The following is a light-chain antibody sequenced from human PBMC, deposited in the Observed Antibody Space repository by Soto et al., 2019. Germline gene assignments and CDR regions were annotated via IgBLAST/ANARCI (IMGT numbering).Light chain of an antibody. Sequence: SSELTQPPSVSVSPGQTASMTCSGDKLGGKYVCWYQQKPGQSPVLVIYDDSKRPSGIPERFSGSNSGNTATLTISGTQAMDEADYYCQAWDSSVVFGGGTKLTVL. CDR2: DDS. J-gene: IGLJ2*01. CDR3: QAWDSSVV. CDR1: KLGGKY. V-gene: IGLV3-1*01.